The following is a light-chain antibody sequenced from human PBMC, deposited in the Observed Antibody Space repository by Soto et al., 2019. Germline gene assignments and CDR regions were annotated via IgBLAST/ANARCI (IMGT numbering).Light chain of an antibody. CDR2: AAS. CDR3: QQSSSTPDT. V-gene: IGKV1-39*01. Sequence: DIQMTQSPSSLSASVGDRVTIACRASQSISSFLSWYQQKPGKAPKLLIYAASSLRSGVPSRFSGSGSGTDFTLTISSLQPEDFATYYCQQSSSTPDTFGQGTKLEIK. J-gene: IGKJ2*01. CDR1: QSISSF.